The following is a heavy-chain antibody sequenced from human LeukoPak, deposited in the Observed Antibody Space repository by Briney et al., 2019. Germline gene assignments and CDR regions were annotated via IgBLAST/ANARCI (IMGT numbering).Heavy chain of an antibody. CDR1: RGSISSYN. J-gene: IGHJ4*02. Sequence: SETLSLTCTVSRGSISSYNWTWIRQPPGKGLEWIGYIYNSGSTNYNPSLKSRVTISVDTSKNQFSLKLSSVTAADTAVYYCARGRITIFGVVTPHFDYWGQGTLVTVSS. CDR3: ARGRITIFGVVTPHFDY. CDR2: IYNSGST. V-gene: IGHV4-59*01. D-gene: IGHD3-3*01.